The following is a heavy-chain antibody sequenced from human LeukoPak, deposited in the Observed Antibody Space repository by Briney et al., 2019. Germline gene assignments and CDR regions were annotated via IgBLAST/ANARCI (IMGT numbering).Heavy chain of an antibody. CDR3: ARVASAPAAHLDY. D-gene: IGHD2-2*01. V-gene: IGHV1-69*13. CDR1: GGTFSSYA. CDR2: TIPIFGTA. J-gene: IGHJ4*02. Sequence: VASVKVSCKASGGTFSSYAISWVRQAPGQGLEWMGGTIPIFGTANYAQKFQGRVTITADESTSTAYMELSSLRSEDTAVYYCARVASAPAAHLDYWGQGTPVTVSS.